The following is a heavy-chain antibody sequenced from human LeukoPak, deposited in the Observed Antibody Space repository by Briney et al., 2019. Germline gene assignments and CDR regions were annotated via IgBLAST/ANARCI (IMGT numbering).Heavy chain of an antibody. V-gene: IGHV3-33*01. Sequence: PGRSLRLSCAASGFTFSSYGMHWVRQAPGKGLEWVAVIWYDGSNKYYADSVKGRFTISRDNSKNTLYLQMNSLRAEDTAVYYCARDNLTLAFAYWGQGTLVTVSS. CDR2: IWYDGSNK. D-gene: IGHD2-15*01. J-gene: IGHJ4*02. CDR1: GFTFSSYG. CDR3: ARDNLTLAFAY.